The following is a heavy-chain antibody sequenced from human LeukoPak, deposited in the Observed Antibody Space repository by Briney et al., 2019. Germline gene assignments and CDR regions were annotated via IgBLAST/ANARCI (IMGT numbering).Heavy chain of an antibody. CDR1: GGSFSGYY. V-gene: IGHV4-34*01. CDR2: INHSGST. CDR3: ARGSATICDY. J-gene: IGHJ4*02. D-gene: IGHD5-24*01. Sequence: PSETLSLTCAVYGGSFSGYYWSWIRQPPGKGLEWIGEINHSGSTNYNPSLKSRVTISVDTSKNQFSLKLSSVAAADTAVYYCARGSATICDYWGQGTLVTVSS.